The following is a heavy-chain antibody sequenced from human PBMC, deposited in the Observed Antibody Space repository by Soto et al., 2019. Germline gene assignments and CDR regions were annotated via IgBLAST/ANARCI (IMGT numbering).Heavy chain of an antibody. D-gene: IGHD1-7*01. CDR1: GGSFTNNNW. J-gene: IGHJ4*02. V-gene: IGHV4-4*02. CDR2: IYRTGST. Sequence: SETLSLTCAVSGGSFTNNNWWTWVRQPPGQGLEWIGEIYRTGSTNYNPSLKSRVTISLDKSENQFSLKVTSLTAADTAVYYCASRDPGTSVDYWGQGTLVTVSS. CDR3: ASRDPGTSVDY.